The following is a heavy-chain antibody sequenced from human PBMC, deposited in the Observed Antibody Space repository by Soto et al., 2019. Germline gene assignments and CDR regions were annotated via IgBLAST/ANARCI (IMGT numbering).Heavy chain of an antibody. V-gene: IGHV1-69*01. CDR1: GGTFSSYA. J-gene: IGHJ4*02. CDR2: IIPIFGTA. Sequence: QVQLVQSGAEVKKPGSSVKVSCKASGGTFSSYAISWVRQAPGQGLEWMGGIIPIFGTANYAQKFQGRVTITEEESTSTAYMELSSLRSEDTAVYYCARALCYYDSSGYFFSRYFDYWGQGPLVTVSS. CDR3: ARALCYYDSSGYFFSRYFDY. D-gene: IGHD3-22*01.